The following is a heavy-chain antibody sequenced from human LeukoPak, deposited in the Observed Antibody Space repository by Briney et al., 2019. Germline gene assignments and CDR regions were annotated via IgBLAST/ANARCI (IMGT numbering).Heavy chain of an antibody. CDR3: TPKVAGTRGFWFDP. V-gene: IGHV3-23*01. J-gene: IGHJ5*02. CDR2: ISGSGGST. D-gene: IGHD6-19*01. CDR1: GFTFSSYA. Sequence: GGSLRLSCAASGFTFSSYAMSWVRQAPGKGLEWVSAISGSGGSTYYADSVKGRFTISRDNSKNTLYLQMSSLRAEDTAVYYCTPKVAGTRGFWFDPWGQGTLVTVSS.